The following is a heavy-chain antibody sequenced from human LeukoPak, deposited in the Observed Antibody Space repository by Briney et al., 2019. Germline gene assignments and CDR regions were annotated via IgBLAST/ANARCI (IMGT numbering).Heavy chain of an antibody. Sequence: SETLSLTCTVSGGSISSGDYYWSWIRQPPGKGLEWIGHIYHSGITYYNPSLKSRVTFLVDTSKNQFSLKVNSVTAADTAVYHCARARVYSSSWYYFDYWGQGTLVTVS. CDR2: IYHSGIT. CDR1: GGSISSGDYY. CDR3: ARARVYSSSWYYFDY. V-gene: IGHV4-30-4*08. D-gene: IGHD6-13*01. J-gene: IGHJ4*02.